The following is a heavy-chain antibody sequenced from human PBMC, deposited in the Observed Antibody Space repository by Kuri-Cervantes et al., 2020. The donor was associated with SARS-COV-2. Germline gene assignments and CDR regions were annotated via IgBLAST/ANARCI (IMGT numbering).Heavy chain of an antibody. D-gene: IGHD6-19*01. CDR3: ARRYSTGWYNFDY. J-gene: IGHJ4*02. Sequence: GGSLRLSCKGSGYTFSNYWIAWVRQMPGKGLEWMGIIYPDDSDIRYSPSFQGQATISADKSSSTAYLQWSSLKASDTAMYFCARRYSTGWYNFDYWGQGTLVTVSS. CDR1: GYTFSNYW. V-gene: IGHV5-51*01. CDR2: IYPDDSDI.